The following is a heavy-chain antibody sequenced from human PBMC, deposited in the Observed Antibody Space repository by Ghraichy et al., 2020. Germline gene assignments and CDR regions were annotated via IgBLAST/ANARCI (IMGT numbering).Heavy chain of an antibody. D-gene: IGHD3-10*01. V-gene: IGHV3-48*02. CDR2: ISSSSSTI. J-gene: IGHJ4*02. CDR3: ARGSTYYYGSGSYSTPDFDY. Sequence: GGSLRLSCAASGFTFSSYSMNWVRQAPGKGLEWVSYISSSSSTIYYADSVKGRFTISRDNAKNSLYLQMNSLRDEDTAVYYCARGSTYYYGSGSYSTPDFDYWGQGTLVTVSS. CDR1: GFTFSSYS.